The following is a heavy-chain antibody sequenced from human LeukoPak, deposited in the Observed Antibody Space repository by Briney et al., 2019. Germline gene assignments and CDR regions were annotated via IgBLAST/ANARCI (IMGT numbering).Heavy chain of an antibody. D-gene: IGHD3-22*01. V-gene: IGHV4-34*01. CDR3: ARVYAPYYYDSSGYFGY. CDR2: INHSGST. Sequence: SETLSLTCAVYGGSFSGYYWSWIRQPPGKGLEWIGEINHSGSTNYNPSLKSRVTISVDTSKNQFSLKLSSVTAADTAVYHCARVYAPYYYDSSGYFGYWGQGTLVTVSS. CDR1: GGSFSGYY. J-gene: IGHJ4*02.